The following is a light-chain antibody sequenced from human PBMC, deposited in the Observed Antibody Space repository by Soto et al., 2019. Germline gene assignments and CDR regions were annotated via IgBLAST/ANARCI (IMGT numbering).Light chain of an antibody. CDR2: DVS. V-gene: IGLV2-11*01. J-gene: IGLJ1*01. CDR1: SSDVGGYSY. CDR3: QSYDSSLSAYYV. Sequence: SALTQPRSVSGSPGHSVTISCTGTSSDVGGYSYVSWYQQHPGKAPKLLISDVSKRPSGVPDRFSGSKFGNTASLTISGLQAEDEADYYCQSYDSSLSAYYVFGTGTKVTVL.